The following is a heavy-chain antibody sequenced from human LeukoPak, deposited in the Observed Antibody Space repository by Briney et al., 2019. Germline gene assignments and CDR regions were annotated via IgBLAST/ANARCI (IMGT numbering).Heavy chain of an antibody. CDR1: GFTFRSYV. CDR3: AKERPEEYYGSGSYFDY. D-gene: IGHD3-10*01. J-gene: IGHJ4*02. Sequence: HPGRSLRLSCAASGFTFRSYVMHWVRQAPGKGLEWVAAIAYEDGRNEYYADSVKGRFTISRDNSKNTVYLQMNSLRAEDTAAYYCAKERPEEYYGSGSYFDYWGQGTLVTVSS. CDR2: IAYEDGRNE. V-gene: IGHV3-30*18.